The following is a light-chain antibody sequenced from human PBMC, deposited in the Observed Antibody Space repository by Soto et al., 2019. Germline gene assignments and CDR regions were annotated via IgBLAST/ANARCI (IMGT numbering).Light chain of an antibody. J-gene: IGLJ1*01. CDR1: SSDVGDYTY. CDR3: SSYTSSNTFV. CDR2: EVS. V-gene: IGLV2-14*01. Sequence: QSALTQPASVSGSPGQSIAISRTGTSSDVGDYTYVSWYQQHPGKAPKLMIYEVSNRPSGVSNRFSGSKSGNTASLTISVLQAEDEGDYYCSSYTSSNTFVFGTGTKLTVL.